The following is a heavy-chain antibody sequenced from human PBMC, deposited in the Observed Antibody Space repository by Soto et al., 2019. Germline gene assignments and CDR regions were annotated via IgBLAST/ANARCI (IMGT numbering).Heavy chain of an antibody. D-gene: IGHD2-2*01. CDR2: INHIGST. V-gene: IGHV4-34*01. CDR3: ARGEFGVRYCGGTSSDCTFDI. CDR1: GGSFSDHY. J-gene: IGHJ3*02. Sequence: QVQLQQWGAGLLKPSETLSLTCAAYGGSFSDHYWSWIRQPPGKGLEWIGEINHIGSTNYNPSLKSRVTISVYTSKNQVSLKLSSVTAADTAVYYCARGEFGVRYCGGTSSDCTFDIWGQGTMVTVSS.